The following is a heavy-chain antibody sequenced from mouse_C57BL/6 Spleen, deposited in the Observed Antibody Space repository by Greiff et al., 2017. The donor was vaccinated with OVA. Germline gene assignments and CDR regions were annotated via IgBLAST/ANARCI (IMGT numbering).Heavy chain of an antibody. CDR2: ISSGSSTI. CDR1: GFTFSDYG. D-gene: IGHD2-1*01. CDR3: ARGVYGNYYAMDY. J-gene: IGHJ4*01. Sequence: VQLKESGGGLVKPGGSLKLSCAASGFTFSDYGMHWVRQAPEKGLEWVAYISSGSSTIYYADTVKGRFTISRDNAKNTLFLQMTSLRSEDTAMYYCARGVYGNYYAMDYWGQGTSVTVSS. V-gene: IGHV5-17*01.